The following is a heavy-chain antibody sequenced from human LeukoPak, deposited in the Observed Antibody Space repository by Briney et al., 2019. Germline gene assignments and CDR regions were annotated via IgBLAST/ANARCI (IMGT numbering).Heavy chain of an antibody. CDR3: ATGDLRWYAFDI. D-gene: IGHD4-23*01. CDR1: GYTLTELS. V-gene: IGHV1-24*01. CDR2: FDPEDGET. Sequence: ASVKVSCKVSGYTLTELSMHWVRQAPGKGLEGMGGFDPEDGETIYAQKFQGRVTMTEDTSTDTAYMELSSLRSEDTAVYYCATGDLRWYAFDIWGQGTMVTVSS. J-gene: IGHJ3*02.